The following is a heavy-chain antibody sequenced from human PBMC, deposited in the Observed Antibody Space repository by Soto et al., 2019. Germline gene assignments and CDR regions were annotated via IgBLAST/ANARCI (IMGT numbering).Heavy chain of an antibody. CDR2: IIPIFGTA. CDR1: GGTFSSYA. CDR3: ERDLTPLMQGDSGAPHYYYYGMDV. V-gene: IGHV1-69*13. J-gene: IGHJ6*02. D-gene: IGHD1-26*01. Sequence: ASVKVSCKASGGTFSSYAISWVRQAPGQGLEWMGGIIPIFGTANYAQKFQGRVTITADESTSTAYMELSSLRSEDTAVYYGERDLTPLMQGDSGAPHYYYYGMDVWGQGTTVPVSS.